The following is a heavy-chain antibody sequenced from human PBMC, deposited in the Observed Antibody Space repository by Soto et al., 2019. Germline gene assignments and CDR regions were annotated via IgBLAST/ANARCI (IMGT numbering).Heavy chain of an antibody. CDR3: ARGGSGSGYYSHWYFDL. CDR1: GFTFSDYY. D-gene: IGHD3-22*01. J-gene: IGHJ2*01. Sequence: QVQLVESGGGLVKPGGSLRLSCAASGFTFSDYYMSWIGQAPGKGLEWISYMSNSGTYTNYADSVRGRFTISRDNVKNSLFLQMDRLRADDTALYYCARGGSGSGYYSHWYFDLWGRGAMVAVST. CDR2: MSNSGTYT. V-gene: IGHV3-11*05.